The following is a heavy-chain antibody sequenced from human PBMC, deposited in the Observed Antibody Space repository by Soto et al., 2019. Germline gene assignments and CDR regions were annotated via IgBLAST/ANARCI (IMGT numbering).Heavy chain of an antibody. J-gene: IGHJ6*02. D-gene: IGHD6-19*01. CDR3: ARCFYSSDPYYGMDV. Sequence: GGSLRLSCAASGFTFSSYGMHWVRQAPGKGLEWVAVIWYDGSNKYYADSVKGRFTISRDNSKNTLYLQMNSLRAEDTAVYYCARCFYSSDPYYGMDVWGQGTTVTVSS. CDR1: GFTFSSYG. V-gene: IGHV3-33*01. CDR2: IWYDGSNK.